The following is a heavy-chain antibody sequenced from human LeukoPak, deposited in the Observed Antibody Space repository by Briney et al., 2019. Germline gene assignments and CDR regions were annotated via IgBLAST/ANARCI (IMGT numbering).Heavy chain of an antibody. CDR1: GYSISSGCY. CDR2: IYHSGST. D-gene: IGHD4-11*01. J-gene: IGHJ5*02. V-gene: IGHV4-38-2*02. Sequence: SETLSLTCTVSGYSISSGCYWGWIRQPPGKGLEWIGSIYHSGSTYYNPSLKSRVTISVDTSKNQFSLKLSSVTAADTAVYYCASGNYSNPPYNWFDPWGQGTLVTVSS. CDR3: ASGNYSNPPYNWFDP.